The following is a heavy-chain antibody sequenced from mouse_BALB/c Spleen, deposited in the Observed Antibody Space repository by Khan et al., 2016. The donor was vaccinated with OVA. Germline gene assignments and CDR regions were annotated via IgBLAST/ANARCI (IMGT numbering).Heavy chain of an antibody. D-gene: IGHD4-1*01. J-gene: IGHJ3*01. V-gene: IGHV5-6*01. CDR1: GFTFSSYS. CDR2: ISSGGDYT. Sequence: EVELVESGGDLVKPGGSLKLSCAASGFTFSSYSMSWVRQTPDKRLEWVASISSGGDYTYYPDSVKGRFTISRDNAKNTLYLQMGDLKSEDTAIYYCADHLTGSFAYWGQGTLVTVSA. CDR3: ADHLTGSFAY.